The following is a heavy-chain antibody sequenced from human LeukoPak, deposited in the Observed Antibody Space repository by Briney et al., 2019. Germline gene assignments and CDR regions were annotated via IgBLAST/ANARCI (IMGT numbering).Heavy chain of an antibody. CDR3: ARENSDLGNYFDY. D-gene: IGHD3-16*01. Sequence: GGSLRLSCAASGFTFSSYGMHWVRQAPGKGLEWVAVIWYDGSNKYYADSVKGRFTISRDNSKNTLYLQMNSLRAEDTAVYYCARENSDLGNYFDYWGQGTLVTVSS. V-gene: IGHV3-33*01. J-gene: IGHJ4*02. CDR1: GFTFSSYG. CDR2: IWYDGSNK.